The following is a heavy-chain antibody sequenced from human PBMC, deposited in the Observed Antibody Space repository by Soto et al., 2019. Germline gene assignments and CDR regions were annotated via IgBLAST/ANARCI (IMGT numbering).Heavy chain of an antibody. J-gene: IGHJ4*02. CDR3: AKDPLSYYYDSSGYYYY. D-gene: IGHD3-22*01. CDR1: GFTFRSYG. V-gene: IGHV3-30*18. CDR2: ISYDGSNK. Sequence: GGSLRLSCAAAGFTFRSYGMHWVRQAPGKGLEWVAVISYDGSNKYYADSVKGRFTISRDNSKNTLYLQMNSLRAEDTAVYYCAKDPLSYYYDSSGYYYYWGQGTLVTVSS.